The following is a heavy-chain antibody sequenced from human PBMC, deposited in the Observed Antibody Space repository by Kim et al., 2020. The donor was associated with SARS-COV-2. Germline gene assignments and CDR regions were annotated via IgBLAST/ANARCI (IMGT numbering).Heavy chain of an antibody. D-gene: IGHD6-19*01. J-gene: IGHJ6*03. CDR2: INTNTGNP. CDR3: ARDVRTSRDSSGWYNYYYYMDV. Sequence: ASVKVSCKASGYTFTSYAMNWVRQAPGQGLEWMGWINTNTGNPTYAQGFTGRFVFSLDTSVSTAYLQISSLKAEDTAVYYCARDVRTSRDSSGWYNYYYYMDVWGKGTTVTVSS. V-gene: IGHV7-4-1*02. CDR1: GYTFTSYA.